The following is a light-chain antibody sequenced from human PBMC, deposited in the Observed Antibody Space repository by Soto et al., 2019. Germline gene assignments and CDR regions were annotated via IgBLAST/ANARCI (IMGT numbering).Light chain of an antibody. CDR3: QQYGSSPRWT. CDR2: GAS. Sequence: EIVLTQSPGTLSLSPGERATLSCRASQTVGSSYLAWYQQKPGQAPRLLIYGASSRATGIPDRFSGSGFGTDFTLPISRLEAEDLAVYYGQQYGSSPRWTFGQGTKVEIK. CDR1: QTVGSSY. J-gene: IGKJ1*01. V-gene: IGKV3-20*01.